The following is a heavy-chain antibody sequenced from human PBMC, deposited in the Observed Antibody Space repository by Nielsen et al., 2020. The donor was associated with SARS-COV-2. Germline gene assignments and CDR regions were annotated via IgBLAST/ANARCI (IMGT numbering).Heavy chain of an antibody. J-gene: IGHJ4*02. CDR2: INHSGST. D-gene: IGHD5-18*01. Sequence: SETLSLTCAVYGGSFSGYYWSWIRQPPGKGLEWIGEINHSGSTNYNPSLKSRVTISVDTSKNQFSLKLSSVTAADTAVYYCARGGGYSYGNLDYWGQGTLVTVSS. CDR1: GGSFSGYY. V-gene: IGHV4-34*01. CDR3: ARGGGYSYGNLDY.